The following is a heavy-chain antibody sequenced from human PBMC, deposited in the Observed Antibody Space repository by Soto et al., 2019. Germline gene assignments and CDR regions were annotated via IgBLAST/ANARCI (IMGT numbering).Heavy chain of an antibody. CDR3: AREYDYYGSDTYYPTFDY. CDR2: ISGSSSSI. Sequence: GGSLRLSCAASAFTFSSYDMHWVRQAPGKGLEWVSSISGSSSSIYYADSVKGRFTISRDNAKNSLYLQMNSLRAEDTAVYYCAREYDYYGSDTYYPTFDYWGQGTLVTVSS. J-gene: IGHJ4*02. V-gene: IGHV3-21*01. D-gene: IGHD3-10*01. CDR1: AFTFSSYD.